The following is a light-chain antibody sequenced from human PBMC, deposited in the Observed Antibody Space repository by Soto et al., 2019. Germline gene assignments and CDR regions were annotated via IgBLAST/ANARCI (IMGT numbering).Light chain of an antibody. CDR2: KAS. CDR3: QHYNSYSEA. J-gene: IGKJ1*01. V-gene: IGKV1-5*03. Sequence: DIQMTQSPSTLSGSVGVRVTITCRASQTISSWLAWYQQKPGKAPKLPIYKASTLKSGVPSRFSGSGSGTEFPLTISSLQPDEFATYYCQHYNSYSEAFGQGTRWIS. CDR1: QTISSW.